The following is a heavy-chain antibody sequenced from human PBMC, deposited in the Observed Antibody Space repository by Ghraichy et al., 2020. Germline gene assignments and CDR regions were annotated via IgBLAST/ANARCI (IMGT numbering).Heavy chain of an antibody. D-gene: IGHD5-12*01. CDR1: GFTFDDYA. J-gene: IGHJ6*02. V-gene: IGHV3-43*02. CDR2: ISGDGGST. Sequence: GGSLRRSCAASGFTFDDYAMHWVRQAPGKGLEWVSLISGDGGSTYYADSVKGRFTISRDNSKNSLYLQMNSLRTEDTALYYCAKDIGWLRIAEGMDVWGQGTTVTVSS. CDR3: AKDIGWLRIAEGMDV.